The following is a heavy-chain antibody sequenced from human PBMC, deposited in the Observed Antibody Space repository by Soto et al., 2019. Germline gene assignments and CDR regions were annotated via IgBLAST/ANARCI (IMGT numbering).Heavy chain of an antibody. J-gene: IGHJ4*02. CDR1: GGFFSGYF. CDR3: ARIAARSFDY. V-gene: IGHV4-34*01. Sequence: AETLSPTWAVYGGFFSGYFWGGIRQPPGKGADWIGEINHSGSTNYNPSLKSRVTIAVDTSKNQFSLKLSYVTAADTAVYYCARIAARSFDYWGQGTLVTVSS. D-gene: IGHD6-6*01. CDR2: INHSGST.